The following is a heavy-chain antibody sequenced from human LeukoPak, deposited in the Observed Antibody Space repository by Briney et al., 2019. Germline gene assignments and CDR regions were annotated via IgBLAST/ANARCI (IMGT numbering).Heavy chain of an antibody. V-gene: IGHV3-23*01. CDR2: VSGSGAGT. CDR3: ARGAGWSGSGTYYFDY. D-gene: IGHD3-10*01. Sequence: PGGSLRLSCAASGFTFSSYDMTWVRQAPGKGLEWVSTVSGSGAGTYYADSVKGRFTISRDNAKNTVYLQMNSLRAEDTALYYCARGAGWSGSGTYYFDYWGQGTLVTVSS. J-gene: IGHJ4*02. CDR1: GFTFSSYD.